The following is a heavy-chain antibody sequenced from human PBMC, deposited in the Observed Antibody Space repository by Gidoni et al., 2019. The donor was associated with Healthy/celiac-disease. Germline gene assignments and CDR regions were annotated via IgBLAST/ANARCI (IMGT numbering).Heavy chain of an antibody. D-gene: IGHD2-2*01. J-gene: IGHJ6*03. Sequence: QLQLKESGPGLVKPSETLSLTCPVPGVSFSRYYWRWTRQPAGKGLEWIGRIYTSGSNNYNPSLKSRVTMSVDTSKNQVSLKLSSVTDADTAVYYCARELGYCSSTSWSAYYYYYYMDVWGKGTTVTVSS. V-gene: IGHV4-4*07. CDR2: IYTSGSN. CDR1: GVSFSRYY. CDR3: ARELGYCSSTSWSAYYYYYYMDV.